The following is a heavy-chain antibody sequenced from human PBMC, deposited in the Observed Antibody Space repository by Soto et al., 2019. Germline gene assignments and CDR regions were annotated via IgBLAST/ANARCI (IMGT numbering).Heavy chain of an antibody. Sequence: QVQLQESGPGLVKPSETLSLTCTVSGGSISSYYWSCIRQPPGKGLEWIGYIYYSGSTNNNPSLKSRVPISVDTSKNQFSLKLSSVTAADTAVYYCARRYGGNFDYWGQGTLVTVSS. D-gene: IGHD1-26*01. CDR3: ARRYGGNFDY. J-gene: IGHJ4*02. CDR2: IYYSGST. CDR1: GGSISSYY. V-gene: IGHV4-59*01.